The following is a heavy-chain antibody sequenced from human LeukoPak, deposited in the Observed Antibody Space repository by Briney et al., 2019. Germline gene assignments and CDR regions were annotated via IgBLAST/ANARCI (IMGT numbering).Heavy chain of an antibody. CDR2: IYTSGST. V-gene: IGHV4-4*07. D-gene: IGHD3-22*01. J-gene: IGHJ4*02. CDR3: ARTPHLYYYDWYFDY. CDR1: GGSISSYY. Sequence: SEILSLTCTVSGGSISSYYWSWIRQPAGKGLEWIGRIYTSGSTNYNPSLKSRVTMSVDTSKNQFSLKLSSVTAADTAVYYCARTPHLYYYDWYFDYWGQGTLVTVSS.